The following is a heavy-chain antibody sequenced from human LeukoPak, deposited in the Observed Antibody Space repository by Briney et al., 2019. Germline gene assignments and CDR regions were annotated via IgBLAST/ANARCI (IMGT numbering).Heavy chain of an antibody. Sequence: PSETLSLTCTVSGGSISSYYWSWIRQPPGKGLEWIGYIYYSGSTNYNPSLKSRVTISVDTSKNQFSLKLSSVTAADTAVYYCARGRLELPFDYWGQGTLVTVSS. CDR1: GGSISSYY. CDR2: IYYSGST. J-gene: IGHJ4*02. CDR3: ARGRLELPFDY. D-gene: IGHD1-7*01. V-gene: IGHV4-59*12.